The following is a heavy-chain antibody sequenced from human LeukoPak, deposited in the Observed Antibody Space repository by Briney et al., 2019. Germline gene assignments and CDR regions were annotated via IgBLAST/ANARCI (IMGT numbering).Heavy chain of an antibody. CDR1: GGSISSYH. CDR2: IYYSGST. Sequence: SETLSLTCTVSGGSISSYHWSWIRQPPGKGLEWIGYIYYSGSTNYNPSLKSRVTISVDTSKNQFSLKLSSVTAADTAVYYCARVVTIFGVVIMDGNWFDPWGQGTLVTVSS. CDR3: ARVVTIFGVVIMDGNWFDP. J-gene: IGHJ5*02. V-gene: IGHV4-59*01. D-gene: IGHD3-3*01.